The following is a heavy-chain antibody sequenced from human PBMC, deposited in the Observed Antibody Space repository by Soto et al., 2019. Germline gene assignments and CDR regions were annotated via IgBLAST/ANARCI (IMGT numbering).Heavy chain of an antibody. Sequence: PSETLSLTCTVSGGSISSSGDYWGWIRQPPGKGLEWIGSIYYSGSTYYNPSLKSRVTISVDTSKNQFSLKLSSVTAADTAVYYCAALIAVAGLAPFDYWGQGTLVTVSS. D-gene: IGHD6-19*01. J-gene: IGHJ4*02. V-gene: IGHV4-39*01. CDR3: AALIAVAGLAPFDY. CDR2: IYYSGST. CDR1: GGSISSSGDY.